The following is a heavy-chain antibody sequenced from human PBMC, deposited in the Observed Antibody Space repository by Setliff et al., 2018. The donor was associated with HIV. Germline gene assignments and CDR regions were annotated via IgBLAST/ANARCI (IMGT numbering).Heavy chain of an antibody. V-gene: IGHV4-34*01. CDR2: MNHSEH. CDR3: ARTITTFGVIGRGGRMDV. D-gene: IGHD3-3*01. Sequence: PSETLSLTCAVYGGSFSGYSWTWIRQSPGKGPEWIGEMNHSEHYYNPTLKSRVTISMDTSKNQFSLELSSVTAADTALYYCARTITTFGVIGRGGRMDVWGKGATVTVSS. J-gene: IGHJ6*04. CDR1: GGSFSGYS.